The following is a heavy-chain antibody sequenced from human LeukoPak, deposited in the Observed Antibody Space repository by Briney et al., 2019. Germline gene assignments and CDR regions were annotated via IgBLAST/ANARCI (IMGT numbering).Heavy chain of an antibody. CDR1: GFTVSSHY. CDR2: LCGGIT. Sequence: GGSLRLSCAASGFTVSSHYMSWVRQAPGKVLEWVSLLCGGITYYADSVKGRFTISRDNSKNTLYLQMNSLRAEDTAVYYCARGTDFWSGYVQIWGQGTMVTASS. D-gene: IGHD3-3*01. J-gene: IGHJ3*02. V-gene: IGHV3-53*01. CDR3: ARGTDFWSGYVQI.